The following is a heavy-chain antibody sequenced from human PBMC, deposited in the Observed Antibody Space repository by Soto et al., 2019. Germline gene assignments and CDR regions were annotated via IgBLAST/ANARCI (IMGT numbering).Heavy chain of an antibody. CDR3: ASIAVAGNYYYYGMDV. CDR1: GFTFCSYA. CDR2: SSSNGGST. Sequence: GGSLRLSCSASGFTFCSYAMHWVRQAPGKGLEYVSASSSNGGSTYYADSVKGRFTISRDTSTSTVYMELSSLRSEDTAVYYCASIAVAGNYYYYGMDVWGQGTTVTVSS. V-gene: IGHV3-64*04. J-gene: IGHJ6*02. D-gene: IGHD6-19*01.